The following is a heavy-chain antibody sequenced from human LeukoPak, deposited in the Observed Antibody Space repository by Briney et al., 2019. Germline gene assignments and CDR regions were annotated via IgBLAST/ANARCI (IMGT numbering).Heavy chain of an antibody. CDR1: DDSISSYY. D-gene: IGHD1-26*01. CDR3: ARGRSGSSNPSRYYYYMDV. V-gene: IGHV4-4*09. Sequence: SETLSLTCTVSDDSISSYYWSWIRQPPGKGLEWIGYIYPRGSTKYNSSLESRVTISADTSKNQLSLKLSSVTAADTAVYYCARGRSGSSNPSRYYYYMDVWGKGTTVTVSS. J-gene: IGHJ6*03. CDR2: IYPRGST.